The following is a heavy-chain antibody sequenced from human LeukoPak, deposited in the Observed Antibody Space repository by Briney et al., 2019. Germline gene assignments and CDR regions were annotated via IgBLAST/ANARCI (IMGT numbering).Heavy chain of an antibody. Sequence: PGGSLRLSCAASGFTFSSYEMNWVRQAPGKGLEWVSYISVSDTNIYYADTVKGRFTFSRDNANNSLFLQMHSLRADDTAVNYCAGMGPPTVTTGYFDYWGQGTLVTVSS. CDR1: GFTFSSYE. D-gene: IGHD4-17*01. V-gene: IGHV3-48*03. CDR2: ISVSDTNI. J-gene: IGHJ4*02. CDR3: AGMGPPTVTTGYFDY.